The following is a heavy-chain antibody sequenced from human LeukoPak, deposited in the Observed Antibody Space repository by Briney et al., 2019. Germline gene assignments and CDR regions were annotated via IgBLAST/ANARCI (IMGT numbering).Heavy chain of an antibody. D-gene: IGHD2-2*01. Sequence: PGGSLRLSCAASGFTFSSYAMSWVRQAPGKGLEWVSAISGSGGSTYYADSVKGRFTISRDNAKNTLFLQMNSLRAEDTAVYYCARVEFGVPYCSSTSCYAHWGQGTLVTVS. CDR3: ARVEFGVPYCSSTSCYAH. CDR2: ISGSGGST. J-gene: IGHJ4*02. CDR1: GFTFSSYA. V-gene: IGHV3-23*01.